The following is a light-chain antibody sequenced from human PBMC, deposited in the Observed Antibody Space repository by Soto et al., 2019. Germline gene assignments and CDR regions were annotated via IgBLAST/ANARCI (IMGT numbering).Light chain of an antibody. CDR3: QTWGTGIPWV. CDR2: LNSDGSH. Sequence: QSVLTQSPSASASLGASGKLTCTVSSGHSSYAIAWHQQQPEKGPRYLMKLNSDGSHSKGDGIPDRFSGSSSGAERYLTISSLQSEDEADYYCQTWGTGIPWVFGGGTKLTVL. J-gene: IGLJ3*02. CDR1: SGHSSYA. V-gene: IGLV4-69*01.